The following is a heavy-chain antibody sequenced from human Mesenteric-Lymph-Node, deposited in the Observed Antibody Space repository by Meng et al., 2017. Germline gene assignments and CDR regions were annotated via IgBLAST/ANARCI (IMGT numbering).Heavy chain of an antibody. CDR1: GDSVSSNSAA. J-gene: IGHJ4*02. D-gene: IGHD1-26*01. CDR3: ARVAVGISSFDY. V-gene: IGHV6-1*01. CDR2: TYYRSKWYN. Sequence: QDQLQQYGPGQANPLPTPSLTFASSGDSVSSNSAAWNWIRQSPSRGLEWLGRTYYRSKWYNDYAVSVKSRITINPDTSKNQFSLQLNSVTPEDTAVYYCARVAVGISSFDYWGQGTLVTVSS.